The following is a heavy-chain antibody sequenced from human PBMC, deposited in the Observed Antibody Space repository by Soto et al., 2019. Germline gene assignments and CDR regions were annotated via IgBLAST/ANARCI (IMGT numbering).Heavy chain of an antibody. CDR2: ISWNSGSI. CDR1: GFTFDDYA. Sequence: DVQLVESGGGLVQPGRSLRLSCAASGFTFDDYAMHWVRQAPGKGLEWVSGISWNSGSIGYADSVKGRFTISRDNAKNSLYLQMNSLRAEDTALYYCAKGSADDFWSGYYSSYYYYYMDVWGKGTTVTVSS. CDR3: AKGSADDFWSGYYSSYYYYYMDV. V-gene: IGHV3-9*01. J-gene: IGHJ6*03. D-gene: IGHD3-3*01.